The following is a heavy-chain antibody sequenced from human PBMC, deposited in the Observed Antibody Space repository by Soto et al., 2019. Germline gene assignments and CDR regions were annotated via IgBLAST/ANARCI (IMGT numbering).Heavy chain of an antibody. J-gene: IGHJ4*02. D-gene: IGHD2-21*02. V-gene: IGHV1-69*12. CDR3: ARAGDGVVTATSFDD. Sequence: QVQLVQSGAEVKKPGSSVKVSCKASGGTFSSYAISWVRQAPGQGLEWMGGIIPIFGTANDAQKVQGRVTMXXDXSXXTAYMERGSRRSEDTAVYYCARAGDGVVTATSFDDWGQGTLVTVSS. CDR1: GGTFSSYA. CDR2: IIPIFGTA.